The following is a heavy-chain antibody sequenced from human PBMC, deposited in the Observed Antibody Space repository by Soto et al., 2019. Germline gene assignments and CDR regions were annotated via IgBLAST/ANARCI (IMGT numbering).Heavy chain of an antibody. CDR1: GGTFSRHA. CDR2: IIPIFGTA. D-gene: IGHD3-22*01. V-gene: IGHV1-69*01. J-gene: IGHJ4*02. Sequence: QVQLVQSGAEVRKPGSSVKVSCKASGGTFSRHAISWVRQAPGQGLEWMGGIIPIFGTANHAQKFQGRVTIIADESTSTVYMELSSLRSEDTAVYYCARDWGGSGYYPTFDYWGQGTLVTVSS. CDR3: ARDWGGSGYYPTFDY.